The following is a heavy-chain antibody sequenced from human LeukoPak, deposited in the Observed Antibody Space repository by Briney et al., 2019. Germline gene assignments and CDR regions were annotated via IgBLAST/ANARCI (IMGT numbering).Heavy chain of an antibody. Sequence: ASVKVSCKASGYTFTSYGISWVRQAPGQGLEWMGWISAYNGNTNYAQRLRGRVTMTTDTSTSTAYMELRSLRSDDTAVYYCARVVIDFWSGYYTTYYFDYWGQGTLVTVSS. J-gene: IGHJ4*02. CDR2: ISAYNGNT. D-gene: IGHD3-3*01. CDR3: ARVVIDFWSGYYTTYYFDY. CDR1: GYTFTSYG. V-gene: IGHV1-18*01.